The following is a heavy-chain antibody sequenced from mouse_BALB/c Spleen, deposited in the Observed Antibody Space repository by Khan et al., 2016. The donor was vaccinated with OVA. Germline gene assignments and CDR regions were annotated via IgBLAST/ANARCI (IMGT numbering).Heavy chain of an antibody. V-gene: IGHV2-9*02. CDR3: ARYYDNYGWYFEV. CDR2: IWAGGST. Sequence: QVQLKESGPGLVAPSQSLSITCTVSGFSLTTYGVHWVRQPPGKGLEWLGVIWAGGSTNYNSALMSRLSIRKDNSKSQVFLKMNSLQTDDTAMYYCARYYDNYGWYFEVWGAGTTVTVSS. J-gene: IGHJ1*01. CDR1: GFSLTTYG. D-gene: IGHD2-1*01.